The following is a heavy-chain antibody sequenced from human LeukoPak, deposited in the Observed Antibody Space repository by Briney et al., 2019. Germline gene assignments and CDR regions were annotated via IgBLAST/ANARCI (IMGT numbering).Heavy chain of an antibody. CDR2: MNPNSGNT. Sequence: GASVKVSCKASGYTFTSCDINWVRQATGQGLEWMGWMNPNSGNTGYAQKFQGRVTITRNTSISTAYMELSSLRSEDTAVYYCARGATRRLGPARYWGQGTLVTVSS. V-gene: IGHV1-8*03. D-gene: IGHD1-1*01. J-gene: IGHJ4*02. CDR1: GYTFTSCD. CDR3: ARGATRRLGPARY.